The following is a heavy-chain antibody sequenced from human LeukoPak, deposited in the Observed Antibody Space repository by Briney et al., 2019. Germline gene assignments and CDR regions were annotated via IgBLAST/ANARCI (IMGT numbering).Heavy chain of an antibody. V-gene: IGHV1-18*01. D-gene: IGHD3-3*01. Sequence: ASVKVSCKASGYTFTSYGISWVRQAPGQGLEWMGWISAYNGNTNYAQKLQGRVTMTTDTSTSTAYMELRSLRSDDTAVYYCARGITIFGVAPPGYWGQGTPVTVSS. J-gene: IGHJ4*02. CDR1: GYTFTSYG. CDR3: ARGITIFGVAPPGY. CDR2: ISAYNGNT.